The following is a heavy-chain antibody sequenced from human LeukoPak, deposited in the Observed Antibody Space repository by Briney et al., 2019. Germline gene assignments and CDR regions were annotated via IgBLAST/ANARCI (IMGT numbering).Heavy chain of an antibody. CDR1: GGSISSSSYY. V-gene: IGHV4-39*02. CDR2: IYYSGST. CDR3: AREHSSSWDQFDY. D-gene: IGHD6-13*01. J-gene: IGHJ4*02. Sequence: SETLSLTCTVSGGSISSSSYYWDWIRQPPGKGLEWIGSIYYSGSTYYNPSLKSRVTISVDTSKNQFFLKLSSVTAADTAVYYCAREHSSSWDQFDYWGQGTLVTVSS.